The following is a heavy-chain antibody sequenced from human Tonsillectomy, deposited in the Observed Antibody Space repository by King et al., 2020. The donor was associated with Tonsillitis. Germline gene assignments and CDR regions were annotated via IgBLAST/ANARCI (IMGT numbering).Heavy chain of an antibody. V-gene: IGHV4-39*01. CDR2: IYFSGST. Sequence: MQLQESGPGLVKPSETLSLTCTVSGGSISSSSYYWGWIRQPPGKGLEWIGSIYFSGSTSYNPSLKSRLTISVDTSKNQISLKLSSVTAADTAVYYCASYFWTGYYFDYWGRGTLVSVSS. CDR1: GGSISSSSYY. J-gene: IGHJ4*02. CDR3: ASYFWTGYYFDY. D-gene: IGHD3/OR15-3a*01.